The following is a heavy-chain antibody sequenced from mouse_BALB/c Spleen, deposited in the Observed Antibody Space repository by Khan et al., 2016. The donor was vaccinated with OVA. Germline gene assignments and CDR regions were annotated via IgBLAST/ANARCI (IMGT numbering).Heavy chain of an antibody. CDR1: GYTFTNYG. J-gene: IGHJ4*01. CDR3: TRPPHFSYVLVY. V-gene: IGHV9-3-1*01. CDR2: ISTYTGEP. Sequence: QIQLVQSGPELKKPGETVKISCKASGYTFTNYGMNWVKQAPGKALKCMGWISTYTGEPTYADDFKGRFAFSLETSASTAYLQINNLKNEDTATYFCTRPPHFSYVLVYWGQGTSVTVSS.